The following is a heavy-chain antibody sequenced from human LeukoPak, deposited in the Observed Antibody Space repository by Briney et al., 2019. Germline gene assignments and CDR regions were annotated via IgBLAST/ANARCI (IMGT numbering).Heavy chain of an antibody. Sequence: ASVKVSCKASGYTFTSYSIHWVRQAPGQGLEWMGIINPSGGTTTYTQKFQGRVTITADKSTSTAYMELSSLRSEDTAVYYCARVGLAYYDSSGYYNYWGQGTLVTVSS. CDR2: INPSGGTT. D-gene: IGHD3-22*01. CDR1: GYTFTSYS. J-gene: IGHJ4*02. CDR3: ARVGLAYYDSSGYYNY. V-gene: IGHV1-46*01.